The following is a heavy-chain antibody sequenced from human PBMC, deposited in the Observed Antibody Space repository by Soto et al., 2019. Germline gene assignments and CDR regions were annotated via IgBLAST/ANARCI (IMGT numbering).Heavy chain of an antibody. CDR3: ARAPQLVAPAATGFDS. J-gene: IGHJ4*02. CDR1: GFPFSTYS. D-gene: IGHD2-2*01. Sequence: EVELVESGGGLVQPGGSLRLSCAASGFPFSTYSMSWVRQAPGKGLAWISYISASTLTTFYADSVKGRFTISRDTAQNSLYLQMNSLRDEDTAVYYCARAPQLVAPAATGFDSWGQGTLVTVSS. V-gene: IGHV3-48*02. CDR2: ISASTLTT.